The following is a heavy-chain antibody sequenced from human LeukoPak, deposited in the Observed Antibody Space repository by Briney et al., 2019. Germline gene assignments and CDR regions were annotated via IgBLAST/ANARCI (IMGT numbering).Heavy chain of an antibody. D-gene: IGHD2-15*01. J-gene: IGHJ5*02. CDR3: ARDTPLKPPWAT. CDR2: IYYSGST. V-gene: IGHV4-59*12. CDR1: GGSISSYY. Sequence: SETLSLTCTVSGGSISSYYWSWIRQPPGKGLEWIGYIYYSGSTNYNPSLKSRVTISVDRSKNQFSLKLSSVTAADTAVYYCARDTPLKPPWATWGQGTLVTVSS.